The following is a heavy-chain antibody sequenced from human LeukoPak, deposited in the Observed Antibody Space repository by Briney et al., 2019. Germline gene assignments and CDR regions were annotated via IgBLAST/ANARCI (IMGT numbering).Heavy chain of an antibody. CDR3: AKLTLGYCSGGRCFFDY. CDR2: ISGSGGST. D-gene: IGHD2-15*01. J-gene: IGHJ4*02. V-gene: IGHV3-23*01. Sequence: PGGSLRLSCAASGFTFSSYAMSWVRQAPGKGLQWVSGISGSGGSTYYADSVKGRFTISRDNSKNTLYLQMNSLRAEDTAVYYCAKLTLGYCSGGRCFFDYWGQGTQVTVSS. CDR1: GFTFSSYA.